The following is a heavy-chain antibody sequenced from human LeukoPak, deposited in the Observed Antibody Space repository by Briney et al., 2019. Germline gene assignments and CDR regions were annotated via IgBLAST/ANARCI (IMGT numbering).Heavy chain of an antibody. CDR2: IYYSGST. Sequence: PSETLSLTCTVSGGSISSSSYYWGWIRQPPGKGLEWIGSIYYSGSTYYNPSLKSRVTISVDTSKRQFSLKLSSVTAADTDVYYCASPRYCSSTSCYFGYDYWGQGTLVTVSS. CDR1: GGSISSSSYY. J-gene: IGHJ4*02. V-gene: IGHV4-39*01. D-gene: IGHD2-2*01. CDR3: ASPRYCSSTSCYFGYDY.